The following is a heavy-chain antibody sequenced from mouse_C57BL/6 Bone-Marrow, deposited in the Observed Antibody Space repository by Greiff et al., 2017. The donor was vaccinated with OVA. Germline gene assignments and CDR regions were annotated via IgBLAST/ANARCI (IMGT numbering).Heavy chain of an antibody. D-gene: IGHD1-1*01. CDR2: INPNNGGT. V-gene: IGHV1-22*01. CDR3: YYDGSRPYYYAMDY. CDR1: GYTFTDYN. Sequence: EVKLQESGPELVKPGASVKMSCKASGYTFTDYNMHWVKQSHGKSLEWIGYINPNNGGTSYNQKFKGKATLTVNKSSSTAYMELRSLTSEDSAVYYCYYDGSRPYYYAMDYWGQGTSVTVSS. J-gene: IGHJ4*01.